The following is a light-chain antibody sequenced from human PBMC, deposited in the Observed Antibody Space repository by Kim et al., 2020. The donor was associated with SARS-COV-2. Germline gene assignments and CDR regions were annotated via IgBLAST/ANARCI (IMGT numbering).Light chain of an antibody. Sequence: IQMTQSPSSLSASVGDRVTITCRASQSVTNFLNWYQQTLGEAPKLLIYASSSLQSGVPSRFSGSGSGTDFTLTITSLQPEDFGTYFCQQTDNTPYTFGQGTKLEI. CDR1: QSVTNF. CDR2: ASS. V-gene: IGKV1-39*01. J-gene: IGKJ2*01. CDR3: QQTDNTPYT.